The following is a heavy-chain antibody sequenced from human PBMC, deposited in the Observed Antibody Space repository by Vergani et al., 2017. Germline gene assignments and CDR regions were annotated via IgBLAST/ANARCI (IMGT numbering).Heavy chain of an antibody. V-gene: IGHV3-23*01. CDR3: VKEKIDLGSYFFDS. D-gene: IGHD2/OR15-2a*01. CDR2: ISGPGLST. J-gene: IGHJ4*01. Sequence: EVHLLESGGGLVQSGGSLRLSCAASGFTFSNSAVSWVRQAPGRGLAWVLSISGPGLSTYYADSVKGRFSISRDNSKNTVFLQMHSLRAEDTAIYYCVKEKIDLGSYFFDSWGHGILVTVSS. CDR1: GFTFSNSA.